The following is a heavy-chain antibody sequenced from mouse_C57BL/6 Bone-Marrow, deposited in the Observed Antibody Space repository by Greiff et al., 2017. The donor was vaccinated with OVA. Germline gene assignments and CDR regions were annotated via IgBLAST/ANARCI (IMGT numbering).Heavy chain of an antibody. CDR3: AGMREDFDY. Sequence: EVMLVESGGDLVKPGGSLKLSCAASGFTFSSYGMSWVRQTPDKRLEWVATISSGGSYTYYPDSVKGRFTISRDNAKNTLYLQMSSLKSEDTAMYYCAGMREDFDYWGQGTTLTVSS. CDR1: GFTFSSYG. J-gene: IGHJ2*01. V-gene: IGHV5-6*01. CDR2: ISSGGSYT.